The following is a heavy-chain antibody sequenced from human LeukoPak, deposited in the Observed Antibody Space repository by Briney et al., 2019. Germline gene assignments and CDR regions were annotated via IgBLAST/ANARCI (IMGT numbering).Heavy chain of an antibody. CDR3: AKDSRKYDFWSGYSPYYFDY. CDR1: GFTFSSYS. CDR2: ISSSSSYI. D-gene: IGHD3-3*01. V-gene: IGHV3-21*04. Sequence: GGSLRLSCAASGFTFSSYSMNWVRQAPGKGLEWVSSISSSSSYIYYADSVKGRFTISRDNAKNSLYLQMNSLRAEDMALYYCAKDSRKYDFWSGYSPYYFDYWGQGTLVTVSS. J-gene: IGHJ4*02.